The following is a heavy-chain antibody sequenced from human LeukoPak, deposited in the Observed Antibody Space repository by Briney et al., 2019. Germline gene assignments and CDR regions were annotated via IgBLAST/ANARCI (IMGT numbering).Heavy chain of an antibody. CDR1: GFNFIDYT. D-gene: IGHD1-26*01. Sequence: GGSLRLSCAASGFNFIDYTMNWVRQAPGKGLEWVSSITSTGRYIFYADSLKGRFTISRDNAKKSLYLQMNSLRAEDTAVYYCARGAKWAYYFDYWGQGTLVTVSS. CDR3: ARGAKWAYYFDY. J-gene: IGHJ4*02. V-gene: IGHV3-21*01. CDR2: ITSTGRYI.